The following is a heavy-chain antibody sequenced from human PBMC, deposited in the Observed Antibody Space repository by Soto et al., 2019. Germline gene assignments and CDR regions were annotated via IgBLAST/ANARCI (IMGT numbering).Heavy chain of an antibody. CDR3: AKDLVGRLRLGELSFAY. CDR1: GFTFSSYA. CDR2: ISGSGGST. J-gene: IGHJ4*02. Sequence: EVQLLESGGGLVQPGGSLRLSCAASGFTFSSYAMSWVRQAPGKGLEWVSAISGSGGSTYYADSVKGRFTISRDNSKNTLYLQMNSLRAEDTAVYYCAKDLVGRLRLGELSFAYWGQGTLVTVSS. V-gene: IGHV3-23*01. D-gene: IGHD3-16*02.